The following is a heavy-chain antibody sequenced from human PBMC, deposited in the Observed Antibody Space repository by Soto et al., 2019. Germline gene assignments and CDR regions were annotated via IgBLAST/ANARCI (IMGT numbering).Heavy chain of an antibody. V-gene: IGHV3-23*01. Sequence: GGSLRLSCAASGFTFSSYAMSWVRQAPGKGLEWVSAISGSGGSTYYADSVKGRFTISRDNSKNTLYLQMNSLRAEDTAVYYCATGEGILTGYYPWSYYMDVWGKGTTVTVSS. J-gene: IGHJ6*03. CDR3: ATGEGILTGYYPWSYYMDV. D-gene: IGHD3-9*01. CDR2: ISGSGGST. CDR1: GFTFSSYA.